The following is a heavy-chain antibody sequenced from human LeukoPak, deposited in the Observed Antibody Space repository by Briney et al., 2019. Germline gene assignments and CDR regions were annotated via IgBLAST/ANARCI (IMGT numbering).Heavy chain of an antibody. CDR3: ARDYNFRDYYESSGYLYWFDP. CDR2: IYSGGST. D-gene: IGHD3-22*01. V-gene: IGHV3-53*05. J-gene: IGHJ5*02. CDR1: GFTVSSNY. Sequence: GGSLRLSCAASGFTVSSNYMSWVRQAPGKGLEWVSVIYSGGSTYYADSVKGRFTISRDNSKNTLYLQMNSLRSEDTAVYYCARDYNFRDYYESSGYLYWFDPWGQGTLVTVSS.